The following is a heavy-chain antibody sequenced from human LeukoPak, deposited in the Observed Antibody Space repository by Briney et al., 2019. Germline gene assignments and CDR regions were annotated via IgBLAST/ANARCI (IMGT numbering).Heavy chain of an antibody. J-gene: IGHJ4*02. CDR3: ARHYSSVWYRIDQ. V-gene: IGHV4-39*01. CDR1: GVPISSSRYY. CDR2: IHYSGST. Sequence: SETLSLTCTVSGVPISSSRYYWAWIRQPPGKGLESIGSIHYSGSTYYNPSLKSRVTISVDTSKNQFSLKLSSVPAADTAVYYCARHYSSVWYRIDQWGQGTLVTVSS. D-gene: IGHD6-19*01.